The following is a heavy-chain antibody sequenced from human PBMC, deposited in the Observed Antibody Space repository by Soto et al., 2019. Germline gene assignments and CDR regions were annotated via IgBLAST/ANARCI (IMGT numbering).Heavy chain of an antibody. CDR2: IYYSGST. V-gene: IGHV4-59*01. Sequence: SETLSLTCTVSGGSISSYYWSWIRQPPGKGLEWIGYIYYSGSTNYNPSLKSRVTISVDTSKNQFSLKLSSVTAADTAVYYCARSVYSGYEPTNSFDYWGQGTLVTVSS. CDR1: GGSISSYY. J-gene: IGHJ4*02. CDR3: ARSVYSGYEPTNSFDY. D-gene: IGHD5-12*01.